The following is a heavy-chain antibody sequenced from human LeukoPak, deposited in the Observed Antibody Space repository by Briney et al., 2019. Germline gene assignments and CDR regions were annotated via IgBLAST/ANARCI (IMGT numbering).Heavy chain of an antibody. D-gene: IGHD3-22*01. CDR1: GFTVSSNY. Sequence: GGSLRLSCAASGFTVSSNYMSWVRQAPGKGLEWVSVIYSGGSTYYADSVKGRFTISRDNSKNTLYLQMNSLRAEDSALYYCARGGRGSAAVVAPRSFDIWGQGTMVTVSS. CDR3: ARGGRGSAAVVAPRSFDI. V-gene: IGHV3-53*01. CDR2: IYSGGST. J-gene: IGHJ3*02.